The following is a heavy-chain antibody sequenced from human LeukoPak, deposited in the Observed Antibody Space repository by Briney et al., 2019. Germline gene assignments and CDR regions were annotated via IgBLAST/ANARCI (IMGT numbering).Heavy chain of an antibody. CDR1: GGTFSSYA. CDR2: IIPIFGTA. CDR3: ARGRVRGSHFDY. J-gene: IGHJ4*02. Sequence: ASVKVSCKASGGTFSSYAISWVRQAPGQGLEWMGGIIPIFGTANYAQKFQGRVTITTDESTSTAYMELSSLRAEDTAVYYCARGRVRGSHFDYWGQGTLVTVSS. V-gene: IGHV1-69*05. D-gene: IGHD3-10*02.